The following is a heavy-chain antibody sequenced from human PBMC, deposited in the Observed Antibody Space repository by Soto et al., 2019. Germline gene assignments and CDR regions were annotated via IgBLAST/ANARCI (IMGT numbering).Heavy chain of an antibody. Sequence: QVQLQQWGAGLLKPSETLSLTCAVNGGSFTGYYWSWVRQPPGKGLEWIGEVKDGGVTNYSPSLKQRGTPSPDAHKKQFSLKVTSVTAADTAVYYCTRGQEGVVATHWDQGTLVTVSS. CDR1: GGSFTGYY. V-gene: IGHV4-34*01. CDR2: VKDGGVT. J-gene: IGHJ4*02. D-gene: IGHD5-12*01. CDR3: TRGQEGVVATH.